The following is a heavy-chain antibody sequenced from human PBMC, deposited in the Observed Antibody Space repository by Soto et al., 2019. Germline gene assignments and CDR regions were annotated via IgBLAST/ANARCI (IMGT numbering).Heavy chain of an antibody. CDR1: GFPLITTGAG. J-gene: IGHJ3*01. V-gene: IGHV2-5*02. D-gene: IGHD3-9*01. CDR3: AHRLSSTYYDILTGYYLDAFDV. Sequence: GPTRVETRQAHARSCILAGFPLITTGAGVGWIRQPPGEALEWLALIFWDDDKRYSPSLKSRLTITKDTSKNQVVLSMTNMDPVDTATYYCAHRLSSTYYDILTGYYLDAFDVWGQGTMVTVSS. CDR2: IFWDDDK.